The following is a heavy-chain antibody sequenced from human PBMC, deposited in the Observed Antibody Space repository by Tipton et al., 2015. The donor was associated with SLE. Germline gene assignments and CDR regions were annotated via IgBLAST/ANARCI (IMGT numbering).Heavy chain of an antibody. CDR1: GGSISGYY. CDR3: ARQRDLDAFDI. V-gene: IGHV4-59*08. J-gene: IGHJ3*02. CDR2: IHYRGST. Sequence: LRLSCTVSGGSISGYYWSWVRQPPGQGLEWIGYIHYRGSTNYNPSLKSRVTISLDTSENQFSLKVTSVTAADTAVYYCARQRDLDAFDIWGQGTMVIVSS.